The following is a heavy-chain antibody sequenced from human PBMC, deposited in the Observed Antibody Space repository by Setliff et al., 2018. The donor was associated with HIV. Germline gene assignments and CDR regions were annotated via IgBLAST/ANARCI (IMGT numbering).Heavy chain of an antibody. V-gene: IGHV4-34*01. D-gene: IGHD5-12*01. J-gene: IGHJ4*02. CDR3: AALKMATIYRDFDY. Sequence: SETLSLTCAVYGGSFSGYYWSWIRQPPGKGLEWIGEINHRGSTNCNPSLKSRVSISVDTSKNQFSLKLSSVTAADTAVYYCAALKMATIYRDFDYWGQGTQVTVSS. CDR2: INHRGST. CDR1: GGSFSGYY.